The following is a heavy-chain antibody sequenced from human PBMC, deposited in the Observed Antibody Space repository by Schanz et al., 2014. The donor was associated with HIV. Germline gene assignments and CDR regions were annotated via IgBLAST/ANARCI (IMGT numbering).Heavy chain of an antibody. J-gene: IGHJ4*02. Sequence: EVQLLESGGGLVQPGGSLRLSCAASTFTFNNYDMGWVRQAPGKGLEWVSGMRGSDDSTFYADSVKGRFTISRDNSKNTLYFQMNSLRAEDTAIYYCAKTSYGWYFDYWGQGTLVTVSS. CDR3: AKTSYGWYFDY. CDR2: MRGSDDST. V-gene: IGHV3-23*01. D-gene: IGHD6-19*01. CDR1: TFTFNNYD.